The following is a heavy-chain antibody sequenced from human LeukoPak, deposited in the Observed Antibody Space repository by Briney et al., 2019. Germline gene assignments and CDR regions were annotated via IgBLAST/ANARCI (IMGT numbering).Heavy chain of an antibody. CDR2: IYHSGST. D-gene: IGHD5-12*01. V-gene: IGHV4-38-2*02. Sequence: SPSETLSLTCTVSGYSISSGYYWGWIRQPPGKGLEWIGSIYHSGSTYYNPSLKSRVTISVDTCKNQFSLKLSSVTAADTAVYYCARNRGGPSIVATIIGGFDYWGQGTLVTVSS. J-gene: IGHJ4*02. CDR3: ARNRGGPSIVATIIGGFDY. CDR1: GYSISSGYY.